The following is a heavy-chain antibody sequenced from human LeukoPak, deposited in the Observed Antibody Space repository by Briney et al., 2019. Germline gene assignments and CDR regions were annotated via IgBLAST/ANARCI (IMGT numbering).Heavy chain of an antibody. Sequence: GGSLRLSCAASGFTLSGNWMHWVRQRPGKGLVWISRINTDGRSTWYADFVKGRFTISRDNANNTLYLQMNRLRAEDTAVYYCARDTKTTLDYWGQGTLVTVSS. CDR2: INTDGRST. CDR1: GFTLSGNW. V-gene: IGHV3-74*01. D-gene: IGHD1-7*01. J-gene: IGHJ4*02. CDR3: ARDTKTTLDY.